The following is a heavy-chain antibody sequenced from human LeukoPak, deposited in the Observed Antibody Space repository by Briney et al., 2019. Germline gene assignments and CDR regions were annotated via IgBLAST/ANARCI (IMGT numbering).Heavy chain of an antibody. V-gene: IGHV4-59*01. CDR3: ARGDYDILTGYYK. J-gene: IGHJ4*02. Sequence: SETLSLTCTVSGGSLSSYYRSWIRQPPGKGLEWIGYIYYSGSTNYNPSLKSRVIISVDTSKNQFSLKLSSVTAADTAVYYCARGDYDILTGYYKWGQGTLVTVSS. CDR1: GGSLSSYY. D-gene: IGHD3-9*01. CDR2: IYYSGST.